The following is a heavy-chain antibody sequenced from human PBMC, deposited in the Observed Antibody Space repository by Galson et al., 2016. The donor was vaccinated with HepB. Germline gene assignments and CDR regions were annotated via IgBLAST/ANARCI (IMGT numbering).Heavy chain of an antibody. J-gene: IGHJ6*02. CDR1: GFTFSSYW. V-gene: IGHV3-74*01. CDR3: ARAWGNYGMDV. CDR2: INSDGSST. Sequence: SLRLSCAASGFTFSSYWMHWVRQAPGKGLVWVSRINSDGSSTYYADSVKGRFTFSRDNSKNTLYLQMNSLRAEDTAVYYCARAWGNYGMDVWGQGTTVTVSS. D-gene: IGHD7-27*01.